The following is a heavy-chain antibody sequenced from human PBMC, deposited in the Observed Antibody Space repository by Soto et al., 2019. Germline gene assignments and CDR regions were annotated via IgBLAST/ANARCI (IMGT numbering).Heavy chain of an antibody. D-gene: IGHD1-26*01. Sequence: XEALSLTCTVSGFSVSSSSYYWSWIRQPPGKGLEWIGYISSSGSTNYNPSLKSRVTISVDTSKNQFSLKLSSVTAADTAVYYCATIGIVGATSVDYWGQGTLVTVSS. CDR2: ISSSGST. J-gene: IGHJ4*02. V-gene: IGHV4-61*01. CDR3: ATIGIVGATSVDY. CDR1: GFSVSSSSYY.